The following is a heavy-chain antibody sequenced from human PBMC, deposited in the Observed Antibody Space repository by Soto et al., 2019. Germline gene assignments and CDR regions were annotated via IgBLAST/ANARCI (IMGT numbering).Heavy chain of an antibody. CDR3: ASSHALYYYYGMDV. Sequence: AASVKVSCKASGEALASYAMHWVRQAPGQRLEWMGWINAGNGNTKYSQKFQGRVTITRDTSASTAYMELSSLRSGDTAVYYCASSHALYYYYGMDVWGQGTTVTVSS. CDR1: GEALASYA. V-gene: IGHV1-3*01. J-gene: IGHJ6*02. CDR2: INAGNGNT. D-gene: IGHD2-2*01.